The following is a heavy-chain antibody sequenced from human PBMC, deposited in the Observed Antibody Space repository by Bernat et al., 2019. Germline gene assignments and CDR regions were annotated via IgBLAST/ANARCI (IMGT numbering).Heavy chain of an antibody. CDR3: ARDSTNMVQGVPGYYYYYYMDV. D-gene: IGHD3-10*01. CDR1: GFTFSSYS. CDR2: ISSSSSYI. Sequence: EVQLVESGGGLVKPGGSLRLSCAASGFTFSSYSMNWVRQAPGKGLEWVSYISSSSSYIYSAESVKGRFTISRDNAKNSLYLQMNSLRAEDTAVYYCARDSTNMVQGVPGYYYYYYMDVWGKGTTVTVSS. J-gene: IGHJ6*03. V-gene: IGHV3-21*05.